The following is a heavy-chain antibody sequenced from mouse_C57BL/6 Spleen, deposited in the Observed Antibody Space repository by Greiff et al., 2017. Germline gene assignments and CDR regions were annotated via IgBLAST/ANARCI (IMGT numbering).Heavy chain of an antibody. J-gene: IGHJ3*01. D-gene: IGHD1-1*01. CDR1: GFTFSDYG. Sequence: EVMLVESGGGLVKPGGSLKLSCAASGFTFSDYGMHWVRQAPEQGLEWVAYISSGSSTIYYADTVKGLFTISRDNAKNTLFLHRTSLRSEDTAMYYCARPYYYGSSYEFAYWGQGTLVTVSA. CDR3: ARPYYYGSSYEFAY. CDR2: ISSGSSTI. V-gene: IGHV5-17*01.